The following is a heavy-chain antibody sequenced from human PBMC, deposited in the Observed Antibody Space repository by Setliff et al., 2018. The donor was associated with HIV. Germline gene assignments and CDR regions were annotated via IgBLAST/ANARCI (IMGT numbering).Heavy chain of an antibody. J-gene: IGHJ5*01. CDR3: ARPIEWGHPARFDS. CDR1: GFTFTRDA. Sequence: GGSLRLSCAASGFTFTRDAMTWVRQAPGKGLEWVANINEDGSEDYYADSVKGRFTISRDNAKDSVYLEINGLRVDDMGIYFCARPIEWGHPARFDSWGQGTVVTVSS. D-gene: IGHD1-26*01. CDR2: INEDGSED. V-gene: IGHV3-7*03.